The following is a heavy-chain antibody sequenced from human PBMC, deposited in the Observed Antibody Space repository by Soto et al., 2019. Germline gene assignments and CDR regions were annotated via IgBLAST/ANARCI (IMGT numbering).Heavy chain of an antibody. J-gene: IGHJ6*03. D-gene: IGHD2-15*01. V-gene: IGHV3-48*01. CDR2: ISSSSSTI. CDR3: ARDRVGVVVAATSYYYMDV. Sequence: EVQLVESGGGLVQPGGSLRLSCAASGFTFSSYSMNWVRQAPGKGREWVSYISSSSSTIYYADSVKGRFTISRDNAKNSLYLQMNSLRAEDTAVYYCARDRVGVVVAATSYYYMDVWGKGTTVTVSS. CDR1: GFTFSSYS.